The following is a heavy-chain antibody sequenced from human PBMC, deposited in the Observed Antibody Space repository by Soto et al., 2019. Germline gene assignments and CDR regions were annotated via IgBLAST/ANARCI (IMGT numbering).Heavy chain of an antibody. CDR3: AKIAGDDAFDI. V-gene: IGHV3-30*18. Sequence: GGSLRLSCAASGFTFSSYGMHWVRQAPGKGLEWVAVISYDGSNKYYADSVKGRFTISRDNSKNTLYLQMNSLRAEDTAVYYCAKIAGDDAFDIWGQGTMVTVSS. D-gene: IGHD6-13*01. CDR2: ISYDGSNK. CDR1: GFTFSSYG. J-gene: IGHJ3*02.